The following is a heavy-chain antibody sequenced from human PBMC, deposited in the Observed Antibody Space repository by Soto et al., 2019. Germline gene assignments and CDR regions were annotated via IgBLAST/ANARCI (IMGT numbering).Heavy chain of an antibody. Sequence: SETLSLTCSVSGGSVSSASNYWIWIRQPPGKGLEYIGYIYYSGSTNYNPSLKSRVTMSVDTSKNQFSLRLSSVTAADTAVYYCVKPPVITASYYYYDMDVWGQGTTVTVSS. CDR1: GGSVSSASNY. CDR2: IYYSGST. V-gene: IGHV4-61*01. CDR3: VKPPVITASYYYYDMDV. J-gene: IGHJ6*02. D-gene: IGHD4-4*01.